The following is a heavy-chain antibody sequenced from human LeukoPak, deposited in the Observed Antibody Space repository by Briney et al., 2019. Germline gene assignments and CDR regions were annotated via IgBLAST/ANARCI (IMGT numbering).Heavy chain of an antibody. CDR2: ISAYNGDT. CDR3: ARDLLSSGWYDY. Sequence: ASVKVSCKASGYTFTTYGISWVRQAPGQGLEWLGWISAYNGDTNYAQKLQGRVTMTTDTSTSTAYMELRSLRSDDTAVYYCARDLLSSGWYDYWGQGTLVTVSS. J-gene: IGHJ4*02. D-gene: IGHD6-19*01. CDR1: GYTFTTYG. V-gene: IGHV1-18*01.